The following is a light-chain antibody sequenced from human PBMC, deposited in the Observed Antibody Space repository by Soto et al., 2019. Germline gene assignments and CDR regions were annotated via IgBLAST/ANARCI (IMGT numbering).Light chain of an antibody. CDR2: LTS. J-gene: IGKJ2*01. CDR1: QSLLHSYGNNF. V-gene: IGKV2-28*01. CDR3: MQALQTPRT. Sequence: VMNQSPLSLPVTPGEPASISCRYSQSLLHSYGNNFLDWYLHKPGQSPQLLIYLTSNRASGVTDRFSGSGPGTDFTLKISRGEAEDGGIYYCMQALQTPRTFGQGTKLEIK.